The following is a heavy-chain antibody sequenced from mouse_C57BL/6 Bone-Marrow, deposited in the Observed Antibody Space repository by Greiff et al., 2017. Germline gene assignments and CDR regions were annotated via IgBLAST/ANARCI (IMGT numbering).Heavy chain of an antibody. CDR2: IYPGSGST. Sequence: QVQLQQPGAELVKPGASVKMSCKASGYTFTSYWITWVKQRPGQGLEWIGDIYPGSGSTNYNEKFKSKATLTVDTSSSTAYMQLSSLTSEDSAVYYCARWGGTTVVYYYAMDYWGQGTSVTVSS. D-gene: IGHD1-1*01. CDR3: ARWGGTTVVYYYAMDY. V-gene: IGHV1-55*01. CDR1: GYTFTSYW. J-gene: IGHJ4*01.